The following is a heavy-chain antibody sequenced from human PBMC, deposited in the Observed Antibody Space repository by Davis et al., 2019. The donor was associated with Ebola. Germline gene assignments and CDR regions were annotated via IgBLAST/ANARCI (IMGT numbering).Heavy chain of an antibody. V-gene: IGHV1-18*04. CDR1: GYTFTNYG. CDR2: INPHNGNT. CDR3: ARAYWYFDL. J-gene: IGHJ2*01. Sequence: AASVQVSCKASGYTFTNYGITWVRPAPGQGLEWMGWINPHNGNTHYAQNVQGRVIMTSDTATTTAYMELSSLRSEDTAVYFCARAYWYFDLWGRGTLVTVSS.